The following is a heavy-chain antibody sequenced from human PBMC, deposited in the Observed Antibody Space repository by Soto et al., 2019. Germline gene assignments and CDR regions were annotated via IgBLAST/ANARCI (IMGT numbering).Heavy chain of an antibody. J-gene: IGHJ3*02. Sequence: SETLSLTCPVSGCSMSSYYWSWIRQPPGKGLEWIGYIYYSGSTNYNPSLKSRVTISVDTSKNQFSLKLSSVTAADTAVYYCAGAQWLVGGIAFDIWGQGTMVTVSS. CDR3: AGAQWLVGGIAFDI. D-gene: IGHD6-19*01. CDR1: GCSMSSYY. V-gene: IGHV4-59*01. CDR2: IYYSGST.